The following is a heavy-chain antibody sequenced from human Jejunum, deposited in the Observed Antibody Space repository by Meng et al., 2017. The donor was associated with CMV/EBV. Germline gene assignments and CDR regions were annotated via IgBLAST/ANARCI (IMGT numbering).Heavy chain of an antibody. CDR1: FTFNAYW. CDR2: IKQDGSEK. CDR3: ARSLRFLEWLSPFDY. V-gene: IGHV3-7*01. Sequence: FTFNAYWMRWVRQAPGRGLEWVANIKQDGSEKYYVDSVKGRFTISRDNAKNSLYLQMNSLRAEDTAVYYCARSLRFLEWLSPFDYWGQGTRVTVSS. J-gene: IGHJ4*02. D-gene: IGHD3-3*01.